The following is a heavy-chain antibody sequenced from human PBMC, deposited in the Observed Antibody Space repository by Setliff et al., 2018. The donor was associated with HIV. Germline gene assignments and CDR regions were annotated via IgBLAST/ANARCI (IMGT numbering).Heavy chain of an antibody. D-gene: IGHD4-17*01. Sequence: SVKVSCKTSGGTFSRYAFNWVRQTPGQGLEWMGGIIPIFNIVNYAQKFQDRVTITADASTATTYMEVSSLRSEDTAVYYCAGLYGDYGGGYWGHGTLVTVS. V-gene: IGHV1-69*13. CDR2: IIPIFNIV. CDR1: GGTFSRYA. CDR3: AGLYGDYGGGY. J-gene: IGHJ4*01.